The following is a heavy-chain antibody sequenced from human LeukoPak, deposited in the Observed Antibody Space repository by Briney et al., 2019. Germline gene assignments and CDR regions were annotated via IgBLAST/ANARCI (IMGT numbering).Heavy chain of an antibody. J-gene: IGHJ5*02. CDR1: GGSISSGGYY. CDR2: IYYSGST. D-gene: IGHD7-27*01. V-gene: IGHV4-31*03. CDR3: ARDLTGSNWFDP. Sequence: PSQTLSLTCTVSGGSISSGGYYWSWIRQHPGKGLEWIGYIYYSGSTYYNPSLKSRVTISVDTSKTQFSLELSSVTAADTAVYYCARDLTGSNWFDPWGQGTLVTVSS.